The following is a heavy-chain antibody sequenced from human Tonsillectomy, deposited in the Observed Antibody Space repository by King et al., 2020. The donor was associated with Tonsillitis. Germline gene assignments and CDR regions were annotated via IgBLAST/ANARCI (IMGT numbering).Heavy chain of an antibody. Sequence: QLVQSGGGLVKPGGSLRLSCAASGIIFSNAWMTWVRQAPGKGLEWVGRIKSNGDGGTTDYAAPVKGRFTISRDDSKNMLFLQMNSLKTEDTAVYYCSTFYGIAVAGTDYWGQGTLVTVSS. CDR1: GIIFSNAW. D-gene: IGHD6-19*01. CDR2: IKSNGDGGTT. V-gene: IGHV3-15*05. CDR3: STFYGIAVAGTDY. J-gene: IGHJ4*02.